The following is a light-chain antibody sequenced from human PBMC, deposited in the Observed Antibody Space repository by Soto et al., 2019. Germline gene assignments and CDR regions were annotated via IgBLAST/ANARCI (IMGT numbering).Light chain of an antibody. CDR1: QSVSSD. J-gene: IGKJ1*01. V-gene: IGKV3-15*01. Sequence: EIVMTQSPATLSVSPGERATLSCRASQSVSSDLAWYHQKPGQAPRLLIYSASTRATGIPARFSGSGSGTEFTLTINCLQAEDFEVYYCQQYNNWPRTFGQGTKVEIK. CDR3: QQYNNWPRT. CDR2: SAS.